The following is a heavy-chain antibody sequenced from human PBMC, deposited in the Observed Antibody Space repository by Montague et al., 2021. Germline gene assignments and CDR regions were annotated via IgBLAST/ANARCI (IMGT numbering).Heavy chain of an antibody. J-gene: IGHJ4*02. V-gene: IGHV2-5*02. CDR1: GFSLSTSGVG. CDR2: IYWDDDK. D-gene: IGHD5-12*01. Sequence: PALVKPTQTLTQTCTFSGFSLSTSGVGVGWIRQPPGKALEWLALIYWDDDKRYSPSLKSRLTITKDTSKNQVVLTVTNMDPVDTATYYCAHRQGGYDLWYWGQGTLVTVSS. CDR3: AHRQGGYDLWY.